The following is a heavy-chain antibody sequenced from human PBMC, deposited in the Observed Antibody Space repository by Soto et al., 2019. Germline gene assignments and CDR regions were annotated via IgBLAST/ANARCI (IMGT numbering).Heavy chain of an antibody. CDR1: GFTFSDHY. V-gene: IGHV3-72*01. D-gene: IGHD5-12*01. J-gene: IGHJ4*02. CDR2: SRNKANSYTT. CDR3: ARVAAVDYYFDY. Sequence: EVQLVESGGGLVQPGGSLRLSCAASGFTFSDHYMDWVRQAPGKGLEWVGRSRNKANSYTTEYAASVKGRFTISRDDSKISLYLQMNSLKTVDTAVYFCARVAAVDYYFDYWGQGTLVTVSS.